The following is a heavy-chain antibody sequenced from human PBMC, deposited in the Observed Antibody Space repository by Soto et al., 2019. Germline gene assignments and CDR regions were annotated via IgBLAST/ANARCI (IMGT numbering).Heavy chain of an antibody. D-gene: IGHD1-26*01. Sequence: SETLSLTCTVSGGSISRSSYYWGWIRQPPGKGLEWIGSIYYSGSTYYNPSLKSRVTISVDTSKNQFSLKLSSVTAADTAVYYCARHKSGSYPTVDYWGQGTLVTVSS. CDR3: ARHKSGSYPTVDY. CDR2: IYYSGST. J-gene: IGHJ4*02. CDR1: GGSISRSSYY. V-gene: IGHV4-39*01.